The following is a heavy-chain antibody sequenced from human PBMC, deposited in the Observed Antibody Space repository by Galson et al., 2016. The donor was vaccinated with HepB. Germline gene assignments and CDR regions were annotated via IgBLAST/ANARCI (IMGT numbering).Heavy chain of an antibody. CDR2: IKTDGSAQ. V-gene: IGHV3-7*01. Sequence: SLRLSCAASGFTFDNWWMMWVRQDPGKGLEWVADIKTDGSAQAYVDSVRGRFTISRDNAKNSPYLQLTSLRAEDSAVYYCARGTREADYWGQGTLVTVSS. CDR1: GFTFDNWW. CDR3: ARGTREADY. J-gene: IGHJ4*02. D-gene: IGHD5-24*01.